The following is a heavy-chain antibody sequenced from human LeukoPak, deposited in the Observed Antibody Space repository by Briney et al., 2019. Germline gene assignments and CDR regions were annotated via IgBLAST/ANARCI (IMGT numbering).Heavy chain of an antibody. CDR3: ARDHYGSGSYFFDY. CDR1: GFTVSSNY. J-gene: IGHJ4*02. V-gene: IGHV3-66*01. CDR2: IYSGGST. D-gene: IGHD3-10*01. Sequence: GGSLRLSCAASGFTVSSNYMSWVHQAPGKGLEWVSVIYSGGSTYYADSVKGRFTISRDNSKNTLYLQMNSLRAEDTAVYYCARDHYGSGSYFFDYWGQGTLVTVSS.